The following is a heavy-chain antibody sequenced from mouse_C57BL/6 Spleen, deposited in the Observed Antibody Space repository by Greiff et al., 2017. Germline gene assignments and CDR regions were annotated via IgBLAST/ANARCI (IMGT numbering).Heavy chain of an antibody. V-gene: IGHV5-4*01. D-gene: IGHD1-1*01. CDR1: GFTFSSYA. J-gene: IGHJ1*03. CDR3: ARDSTTVVAHWYFDV. CDR2: ISDGGSYT. Sequence: EVQVVESGGGLVKPGGSLKLSCAASGFTFSSYAMSWVRQTPEKRLEWVATISDGGSYTYYPDNVKGRFTISRDNAKNNLYLQMSHLKSEDTAMYYCARDSTTVVAHWYFDVWGTVTTVTVSS.